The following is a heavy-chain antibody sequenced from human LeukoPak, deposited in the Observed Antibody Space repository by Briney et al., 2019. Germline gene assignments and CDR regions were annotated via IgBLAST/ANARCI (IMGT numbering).Heavy chain of an antibody. D-gene: IGHD5-24*01. Sequence: GGSLRLSCAASEFTFSSYWMHWVRQAPGKGLVWVSRINSDGSSTSYADSVKGRFTISRDNAKNTLYLQMNSLRAEDTAVYYCARGVEMATPKDYFDYWGLGTLVTVSS. J-gene: IGHJ4*02. CDR3: ARGVEMATPKDYFDY. CDR1: EFTFSSYW. CDR2: INSDGSST. V-gene: IGHV3-74*01.